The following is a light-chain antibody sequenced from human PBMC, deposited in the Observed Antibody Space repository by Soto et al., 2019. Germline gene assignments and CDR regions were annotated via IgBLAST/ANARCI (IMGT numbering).Light chain of an antibody. CDR1: SSDVGGYNY. V-gene: IGLV2-14*01. J-gene: IGLJ1*01. Sequence: QSVLTQPASVSGSPGQSITISCTGTSSDVGGYNYVSWYQQQSGKAPKLMIHEVSNRPSGVSNRFSGSKSGNTASLTISGLQAEDEADYYCSSYTSSRPYVFGTGTKVTVL. CDR3: SSYTSSRPYV. CDR2: EVS.